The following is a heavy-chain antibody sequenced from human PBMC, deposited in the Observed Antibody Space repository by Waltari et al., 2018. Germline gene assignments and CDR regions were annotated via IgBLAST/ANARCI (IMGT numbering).Heavy chain of an antibody. Sequence: QVQLVESGGGVVQPGRSLRLSCAASGFTFSSYAMHWVRQAPGKGLEWVAVISYDGSKNYYAHSVKGRITNSRDNSKNTLYLQMNSLRAEDTAVYYCAREPADYYYYYYMDVWGKGTTVTVSS. CDR3: AREPADYYYYYYMDV. J-gene: IGHJ6*03. D-gene: IGHD2-2*01. CDR1: GFTFSSYA. CDR2: ISYDGSKN. V-gene: IGHV3-30*01.